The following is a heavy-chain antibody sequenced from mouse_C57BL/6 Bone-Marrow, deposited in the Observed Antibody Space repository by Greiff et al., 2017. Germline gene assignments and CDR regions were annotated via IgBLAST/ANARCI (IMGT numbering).Heavy chain of an antibody. Sequence: VKLEESGPGLVQPSQSLSITCTVSGFSLTSYGVHWVRQSPGKGLEWLGVIWSGGSTDYNAAFISRLSISKDNSKSQVFFKMNRLQADDTAIYYCARKGTMINYAMDYWGQGTSVTVSS. CDR2: IWSGGST. V-gene: IGHV2-2*01. CDR1: GFSLTSYG. CDR3: ARKGTMINYAMDY. J-gene: IGHJ4*01. D-gene: IGHD2-4*01.